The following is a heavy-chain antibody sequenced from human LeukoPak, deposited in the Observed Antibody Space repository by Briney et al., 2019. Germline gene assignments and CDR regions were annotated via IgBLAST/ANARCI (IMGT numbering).Heavy chain of an antibody. J-gene: IGHJ4*02. Sequence: PSETLSLTCAVYGGSFSGHYWNWIRQPPGNGLEWIGGINHDGSTNSNPSLRSRVTISVDTSKNQFSLRLTSVSAADTAVYYCARGARYLGWFVVGRPPSEYYLDNWGQGTQVTVSS. CDR3: ARGARYLGWFVVGRPPSEYYLDN. V-gene: IGHV4-34*01. D-gene: IGHD3-3*01. CDR2: INHDGST. CDR1: GGSFSGHY.